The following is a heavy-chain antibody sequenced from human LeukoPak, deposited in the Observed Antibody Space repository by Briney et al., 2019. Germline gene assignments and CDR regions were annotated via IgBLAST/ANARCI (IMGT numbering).Heavy chain of an antibody. J-gene: IGHJ4*02. V-gene: IGHV3-11*01. CDR1: GFTFSDHY. Sequence: GGSLRLSCAASGFTFSDHYMTWIRQAPGKELEYISYISNSGTSMYCADSLKGRFTISRDNARNSLFLQMNSLRVEDTAMYYCAREGYSSSWGHFDYWGQGTPVTVSS. CDR2: ISNSGTSM. CDR3: AREGYSSSWGHFDY. D-gene: IGHD6-13*01.